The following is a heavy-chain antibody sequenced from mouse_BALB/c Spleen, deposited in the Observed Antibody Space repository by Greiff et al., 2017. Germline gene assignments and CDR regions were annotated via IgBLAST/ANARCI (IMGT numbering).Heavy chain of an antibody. CDR1: GYSFTGYF. CDR2: INPYNGDT. D-gene: IGHD2-10*02. J-gene: IGHJ2*01. CDR3: ARGGYGNDY. Sequence: VQLQQSGPELVKPGASVKISCKASGYSFTGYFMNWVMQSHGKSLEWIGRINPYNGDTFYNQKFKGKATLTADKSSSTAHLELRSLASEDSAVYYCARGGYGNDYWGQGTTVTVSS. V-gene: IGHV1-20*02.